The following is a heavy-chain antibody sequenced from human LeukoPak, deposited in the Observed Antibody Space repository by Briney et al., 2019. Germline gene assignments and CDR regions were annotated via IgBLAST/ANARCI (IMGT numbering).Heavy chain of an antibody. D-gene: IGHD6-19*01. J-gene: IGHJ4*02. Sequence: GASVKVSCKASGGTFSSYTISWVRQAPGQGLEWMGRIIPILGIANYAQKFQGRVTITADKSTSTAYMELRSLRSEDTAVYYCARDIAVAGPIDYWGQGTLVTVSS. V-gene: IGHV1-69*04. CDR3: ARDIAVAGPIDY. CDR2: IIPILGIA. CDR1: GGTFSSYT.